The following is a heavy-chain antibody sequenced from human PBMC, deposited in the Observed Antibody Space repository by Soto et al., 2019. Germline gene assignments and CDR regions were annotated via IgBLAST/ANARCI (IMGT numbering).Heavy chain of an antibody. CDR1: GGSISSYY. CDR3: ARDRGYSFSSSHYYYYYYLYV. V-gene: IGHV4-59*01. CDR2: IYYSGST. D-gene: IGHD6-13*01. J-gene: IGHJ6*03. Sequence: SETLSLTCTVSGGSISSYYWSWIRQPPGKGLEWIGYIYYSGSTNYNPSLKSRVTISVDTSKNQFSLKLSSVTAADTAVYYCARDRGYSFSSSHYYYYYYLYVWGKGSTVPVSS.